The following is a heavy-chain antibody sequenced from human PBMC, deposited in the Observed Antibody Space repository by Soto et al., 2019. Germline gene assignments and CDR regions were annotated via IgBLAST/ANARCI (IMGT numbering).Heavy chain of an antibody. CDR1: GFTFSSYW. CDR2: IKQDGSEK. V-gene: IGHV3-7*05. CDR3: AKSLSAIPGDS. D-gene: IGHD2-2*01. J-gene: IGHJ4*02. Sequence: EVQLVESGGGLVQSGGSLRLSCAASGFTFSSYWMSWVRQGPGKGPEWVANIKQDGSEKYYVDSVKGRFTIPRDNAMHSRYLQLTSLRAEDTAVYHCAKSLSAIPGDSWGQGTLVTVSS.